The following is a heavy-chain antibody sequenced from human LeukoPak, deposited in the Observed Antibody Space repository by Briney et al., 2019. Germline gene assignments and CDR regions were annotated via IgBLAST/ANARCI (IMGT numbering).Heavy chain of an antibody. V-gene: IGHV3-64D*09. J-gene: IGHJ6*02. CDR2: IVSNGDST. CDR3: VNPGWYYDSSGYSYYYGMDV. Sequence: PGGSLRLSCSASGFTFSRYGMHWVRQAPGKGLEYVSAIVSNGDSTYYADSVKGRFTISRDNAKNTLYLLMSSLRPDDTAVYYCVNPGWYYDSSGYSYYYGMDVWGQGTTVTVSS. D-gene: IGHD3-22*01. CDR1: GFTFSRYG.